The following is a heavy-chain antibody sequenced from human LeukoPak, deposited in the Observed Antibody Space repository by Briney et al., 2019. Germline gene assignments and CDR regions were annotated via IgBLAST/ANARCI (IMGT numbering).Heavy chain of an antibody. Sequence: PGRSLRLSCAASGFTFSSYAMHWDRQAPGKGLEWVAVISYDGSNKYYADSVKGRFTISRDNSKNTLYLQMNSLRAEDTAVYYCARDAPYCSGGNCYSVFDYWGQGTLVTVSS. J-gene: IGHJ4*02. D-gene: IGHD2-15*01. V-gene: IGHV3-30-3*01. CDR3: ARDAPYCSGGNCYSVFDY. CDR2: ISYDGSNK. CDR1: GFTFSSYA.